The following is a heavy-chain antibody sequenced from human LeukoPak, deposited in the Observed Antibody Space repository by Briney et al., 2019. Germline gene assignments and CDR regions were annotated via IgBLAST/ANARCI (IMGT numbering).Heavy chain of an antibody. CDR1: GGSISSSNW. Sequence: PSETLSLTCAVSGGSISSSNWWSWVRQPPGKGLEWIGEIYHSGSTNYNPSLKSRVTISVDKSKNQFSLKLSSVTAADTAVYYCASTVSYDFWSGPSGGYYYVDVWGKGTTVTVSS. CDR2: IYHSGST. J-gene: IGHJ6*03. D-gene: IGHD3-3*01. V-gene: IGHV4-4*02. CDR3: ASTVSYDFWSGPSGGYYYVDV.